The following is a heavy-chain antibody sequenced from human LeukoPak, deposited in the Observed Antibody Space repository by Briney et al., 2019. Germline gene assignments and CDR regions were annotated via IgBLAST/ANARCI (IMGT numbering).Heavy chain of an antibody. CDR2: INWNGGST. V-gene: IGHV3-20*04. D-gene: IGHD3-10*02. Sequence: GGSLRLSCAASGFTFDDYGMSWVRQAPGKGLEWVSGINWNGGSTSYADSVKGRFTISRDTAKSSLYLQMNSLRAEDTALYYCAGLGITMIGGVWGKGTTVTISS. CDR1: GFTFDDYG. CDR3: AGLGITMIGGV. J-gene: IGHJ6*04.